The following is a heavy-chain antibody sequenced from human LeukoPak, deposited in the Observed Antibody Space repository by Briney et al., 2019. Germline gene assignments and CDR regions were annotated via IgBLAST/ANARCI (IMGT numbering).Heavy chain of an antibody. CDR2: IIPIFGTA. Sequence: SVKVSCKASGGTFTSYAISWVRQAPGQGLEWMGGIIPIFGTANYAQKFQGRVTITADESTSTAYMELSSLRSEDTAVYYCAREAGKYSAAFDIWGQGTMVTVSS. J-gene: IGHJ3*02. CDR1: GGTFTSYA. D-gene: IGHD2-21*01. CDR3: AREAGKYSAAFDI. V-gene: IGHV1-69*01.